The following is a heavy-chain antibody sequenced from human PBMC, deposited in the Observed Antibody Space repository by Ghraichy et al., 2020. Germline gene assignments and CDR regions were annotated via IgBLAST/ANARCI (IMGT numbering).Heavy chain of an antibody. CDR1: GYSFTSHW. CDR2: IYPGDSDT. Sequence: GESLNISCKGSGYSFTSHWIGWVRQMPGKGLEWMGIIYPGDSDTRYSPSFQGQVTISADKSISTAYLQWSSLKASDTAVYYCARRYSSSGSPAFGYWGQGTLVTVSS. V-gene: IGHV5-51*01. CDR3: ARRYSSSGSPAFGY. J-gene: IGHJ4*02. D-gene: IGHD2-15*01.